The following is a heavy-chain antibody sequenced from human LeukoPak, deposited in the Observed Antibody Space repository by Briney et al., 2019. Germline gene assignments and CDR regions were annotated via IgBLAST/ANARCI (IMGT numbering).Heavy chain of an antibody. V-gene: IGHV4-4*09. Sequence: SETLSLTCTVSGGSISSYYWSWIRQPPGKGLEWIGYIYTSGSTNYNPSLKSRVTISVDTSKNQFSLKLSSVTAADTAVYYCARHRYTLFGVVFSNWFDPWGQGTLVTVSS. CDR2: IYTSGST. CDR1: GGSISSYY. J-gene: IGHJ5*02. D-gene: IGHD3-3*01. CDR3: ARHRYTLFGVVFSNWFDP.